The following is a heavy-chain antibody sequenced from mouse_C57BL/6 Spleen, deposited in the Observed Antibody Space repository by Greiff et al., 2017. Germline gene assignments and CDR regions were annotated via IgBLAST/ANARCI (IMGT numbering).Heavy chain of an antibody. D-gene: IGHD2-12*01. V-gene: IGHV5-17*01. CDR2: ISSGSSTI. CDR3: ARKDYSSSYYFDY. CDR1: GFTFSDYG. Sequence: EVHLVESGGGLVKPGGSLKLSCAASGFTFSDYGMHWVRQAPEKGLEWVAYISSGSSTIYYADTVRGRFTISRDNAKNTLFLQMTSLRSEDTAMYYCARKDYSSSYYFDYWGQGTTLTVSS. J-gene: IGHJ2*01.